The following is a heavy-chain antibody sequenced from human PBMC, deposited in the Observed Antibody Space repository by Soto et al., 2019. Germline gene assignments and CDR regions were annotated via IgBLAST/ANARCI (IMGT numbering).Heavy chain of an antibody. Sequence: SETLSLTCAVYGGSFSGYYWTWIRQPPGTGLEWIGEINHSGSTNYNPSLKSRVTISVDTSKNQFSLKLTSVTAADTAVYYCARRYSCAFDIWGQGTMVTVSS. D-gene: IGHD5-18*01. CDR3: ARRYSCAFDI. V-gene: IGHV4-34*01. J-gene: IGHJ3*02. CDR1: GGSFSGYY. CDR2: INHSGST.